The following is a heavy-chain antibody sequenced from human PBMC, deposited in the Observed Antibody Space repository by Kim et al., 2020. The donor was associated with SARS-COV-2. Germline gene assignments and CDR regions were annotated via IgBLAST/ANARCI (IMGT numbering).Heavy chain of an antibody. Sequence: ASVKVSCKASGHTFTSYYMHWVRQAPGQGLEWMGIINPSGGSTSYAQKFQGRVTMTRDTSTSTVYMELSSLRSEDTAVYYCARERRDGYNSYYYYGMDVWGQGTTVTVSS. J-gene: IGHJ6*02. D-gene: IGHD1-1*01. V-gene: IGHV1-46*01. CDR1: GHTFTSYY. CDR2: INPSGGST. CDR3: ARERRDGYNSYYYYGMDV.